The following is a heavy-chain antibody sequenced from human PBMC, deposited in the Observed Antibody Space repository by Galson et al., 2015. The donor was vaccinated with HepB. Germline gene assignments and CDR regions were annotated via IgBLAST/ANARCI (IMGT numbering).Heavy chain of an antibody. CDR1: GYSIDNYG. Sequence: SVKVSCKASGYSIDNYGFIWVRQAPGQGLEWMGWISVYNGNRDYAQKVQDRVAMTTDRSMGSAYMELRSLRSDDTAVYYCARYSSSRNFYGMDVWGQGTTVTVSS. J-gene: IGHJ6*02. V-gene: IGHV1-18*04. CDR2: ISVYNGNR. D-gene: IGHD1-26*01. CDR3: ARYSSSRNFYGMDV.